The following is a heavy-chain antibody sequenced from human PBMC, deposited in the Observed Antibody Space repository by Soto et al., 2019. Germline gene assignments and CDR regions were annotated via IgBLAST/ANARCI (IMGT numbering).Heavy chain of an antibody. CDR1: GYSFIGYY. V-gene: IGHV1-18*01. J-gene: IGHJ4*02. CDR3: SREGGNVGTSDY. CDR2: ISPSNDNS. Sequence: ASVKVSCKASGYSFIGYYMHWVRQAPGQGLEWMGWISPSNDNSYSAQKFQGRVTMSTETSSNTAYMELRRLTSDDTAVYYCSREGGNVGTSDYWGQGTLVTVSS. D-gene: IGHD3-16*01.